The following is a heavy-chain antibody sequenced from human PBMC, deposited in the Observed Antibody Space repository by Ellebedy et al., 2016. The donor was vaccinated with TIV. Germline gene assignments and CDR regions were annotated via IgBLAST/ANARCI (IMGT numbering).Heavy chain of an antibody. V-gene: IGHV1-69*13. CDR3: ARAHMIRGAYFDY. CDR2: IIPIFGSA. CDR1: GDTFSSYG. D-gene: IGHD3-10*01. J-gene: IGHJ4*02. Sequence: SVKVSCKASGDTFSSYGISWVRQAPGQGPEWMGGIIPIFGSANYAQKLQGRVTITADESTNTAYMELSSLRSEDTAVYYCARAHMIRGAYFDYWGQGILVTVSS.